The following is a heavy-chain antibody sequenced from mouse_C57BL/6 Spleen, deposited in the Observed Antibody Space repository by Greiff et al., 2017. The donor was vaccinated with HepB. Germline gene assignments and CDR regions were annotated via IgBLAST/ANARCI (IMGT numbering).Heavy chain of an antibody. J-gene: IGHJ2*01. V-gene: IGHV1-82*01. CDR1: GYSFSSSW. D-gene: IGHD4-1*01. CDR2: IYPGDGDT. Sequence: VQLQQSGPELVKPGASVKISCKASGYSFSSSWMNWVKQRPGKGLEWIGRIYPGDGDTNYNGKFKGKATLTADKSSSTAYMQLSSLTSEDAAVYFCARSNWEGWGQGTTLTVAS. CDR3: ARSNWEG.